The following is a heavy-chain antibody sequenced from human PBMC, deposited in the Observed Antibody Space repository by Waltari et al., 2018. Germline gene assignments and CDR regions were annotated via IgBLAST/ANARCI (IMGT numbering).Heavy chain of an antibody. CDR2: IIAPGGT. CDR3: ATARDEVTASIFFDH. CDR1: GLTVSCTH. V-gene: IGHV3-66*02. Sequence: DVRLLESGGGLVRPGGSLRISCAAHGLTVSCTHMSWVRQAPGRGWASVWVIIAPGGTYHTDSVLGRFTCSPDVSQNTMYRQMNNLRPEQPTVDYCATARDEVTASIFFDHRGLGARVSVS. D-gene: IGHD3-3*01. J-gene: IGHJ5*02.